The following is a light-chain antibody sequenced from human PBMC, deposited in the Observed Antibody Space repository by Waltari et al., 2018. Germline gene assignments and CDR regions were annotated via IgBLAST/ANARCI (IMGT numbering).Light chain of an antibody. Sequence: SSELTQDPSVSVALGQTVRITCQGDSLRNYYASWYQQKPGQGPLLVIYGKNNRPSGIPDRFSGSTSGNTASLTITGAQAEDKADYYCNSRDSSGNHVLFGGGTKLTVL. CDR3: NSRDSSGNHVL. CDR1: SLRNYY. J-gene: IGLJ2*01. V-gene: IGLV3-19*01. CDR2: GKN.